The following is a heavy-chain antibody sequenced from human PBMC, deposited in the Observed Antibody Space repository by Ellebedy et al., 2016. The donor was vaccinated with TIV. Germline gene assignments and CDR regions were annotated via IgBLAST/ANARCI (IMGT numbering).Heavy chain of an antibody. V-gene: IGHV1-18*01. CDR2: ISAYNGNT. J-gene: IGHJ4*02. D-gene: IGHD3-10*01. Sequence: AASVKVSCKASGYTFTSYGISWVRQAPGQGLEWMGWISAYNGNTNYAQKLQGRVTMTTDTSTSTAYMGLRSLRSDDTAVYYCARMSYGSGSYRSGFDYWGQGTLVTVSS. CDR1: GYTFTSYG. CDR3: ARMSYGSGSYRSGFDY.